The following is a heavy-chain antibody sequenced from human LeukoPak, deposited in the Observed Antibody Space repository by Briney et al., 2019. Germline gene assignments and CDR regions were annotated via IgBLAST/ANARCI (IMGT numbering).Heavy chain of an antibody. CDR3: ATGSGSGWYGRLDY. D-gene: IGHD6-19*01. Sequence: PGRSLTLSCAPSGFTFTSYCMHWVRHAPSKGLGWVASIRYDGSNKYYVDSVKGRFTISRDNSKNTLYLQMNSLRAEDTAVYYCATGSGSGWYGRLDYWGQGTLVTVSS. CDR1: GFTFTSYC. V-gene: IGHV3-30*02. J-gene: IGHJ4*02. CDR2: IRYDGSNK.